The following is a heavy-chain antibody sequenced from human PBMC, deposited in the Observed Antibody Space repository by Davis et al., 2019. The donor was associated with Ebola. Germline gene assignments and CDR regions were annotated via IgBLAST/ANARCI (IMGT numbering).Heavy chain of an antibody. V-gene: IGHV4-59*01. CDR2: IYYSGST. J-gene: IGHJ6*02. CDR1: GGSINSYY. Sequence: SETLSLTCSVSGGSINSYYWSWIRQSPGKGLEWIGYIYYSGSTNYNPSLKSRVTISVDTSKNQFSLKLSSVTAADTAVYYCARVSGYYHNYYYGMDVWGQGTTVTVSS. CDR3: ARVSGYYHNYYYGMDV. D-gene: IGHD3-22*01.